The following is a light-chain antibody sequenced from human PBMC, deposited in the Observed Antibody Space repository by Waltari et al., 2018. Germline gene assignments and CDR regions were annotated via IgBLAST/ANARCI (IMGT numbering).Light chain of an antibody. V-gene: IGKV1-5*03. CDR1: ESVKNN. J-gene: IGKJ4*01. CDR2: KAS. Sequence: DVQLTHSPSTLSASVGERLTITCRASESVKNNLAWYQHQPGKAPKVLVHKASRLESGVPSRFSGSGYGTEFTLTISSLEPDDFATYYCHQYNTLPLTFGGGTKVEIK. CDR3: HQYNTLPLT.